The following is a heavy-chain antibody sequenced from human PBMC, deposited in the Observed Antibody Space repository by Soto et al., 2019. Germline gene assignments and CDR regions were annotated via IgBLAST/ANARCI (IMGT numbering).Heavy chain of an antibody. CDR1: GGSISSYF. CDR3: ARDLAAVPRAFDY. D-gene: IGHD6-13*01. CDR2: VYYTGTT. V-gene: IGHV4-59*01. J-gene: IGHJ4*02. Sequence: ETLSLTCTVSGGSISSYFYIWVRQPPGKGLEWIGSVYYTGTTDYNPSLKSRVTISVDTSKTQFSLNPRSVTAADTAVYYCARDLAAVPRAFDYWGRGTLVTVSS.